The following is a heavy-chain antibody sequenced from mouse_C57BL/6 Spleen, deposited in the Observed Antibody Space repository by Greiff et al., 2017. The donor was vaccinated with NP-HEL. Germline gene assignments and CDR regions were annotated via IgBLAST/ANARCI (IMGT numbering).Heavy chain of an antibody. Sequence: VQLQQPGAELVRPGTSVKLSCKASGYTFTSYWMHWVKQRPGQGLEWIGVIDPSDSYTNYNQKFKGKATLTVDTSSSTAYMQLSSLTSEDSAVYYCARDDYPPYYFDYWGQGTTLTVSS. V-gene: IGHV1-59*01. CDR1: GYTFTSYW. D-gene: IGHD2-4*01. CDR2: IDPSDSYT. J-gene: IGHJ2*01. CDR3: ARDDYPPYYFDY.